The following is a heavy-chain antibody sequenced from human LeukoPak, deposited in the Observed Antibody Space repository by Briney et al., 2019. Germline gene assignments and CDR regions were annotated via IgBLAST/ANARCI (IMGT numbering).Heavy chain of an antibody. CDR1: GFTFSSYS. J-gene: IGHJ4*02. Sequence: GGSLRLSCAASGFTFSSYSMNWVRQAPGKGLEWVSSISTSSSYIYYADSVKGRFTISRDNSKNTLYLQMNSLRAEDTAMYYCAKDQEQQLVILGGSDYWGQGTLVTVSS. D-gene: IGHD6-13*01. V-gene: IGHV3-21*04. CDR3: AKDQEQQLVILGGSDY. CDR2: ISTSSSYI.